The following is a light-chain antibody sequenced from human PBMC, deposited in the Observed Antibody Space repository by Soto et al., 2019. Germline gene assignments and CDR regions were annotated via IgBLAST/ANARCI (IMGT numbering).Light chain of an antibody. CDR2: DVT. CDR1: SSDVGGYNF. V-gene: IGLV2-14*01. Sequence: QSVLTQPASVSGTPGQSITIACTGTSSDVGGYNFVSWYQQHPGKAPKLMIYDVTIRPSGVSSRFSGSKSGNTASLTISGLQAEDEADYYCSSYTSSSTRVFGTGTKVTVL. CDR3: SSYTSSSTRV. J-gene: IGLJ1*01.